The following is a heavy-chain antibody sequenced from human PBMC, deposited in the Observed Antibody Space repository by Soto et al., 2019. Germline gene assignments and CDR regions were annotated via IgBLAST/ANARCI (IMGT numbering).Heavy chain of an antibody. J-gene: IGHJ1*01. CDR3: ARDRNYYALGSYSHFKH. Sequence: ASVKVSCKASGYTFTGYYMHWVRQAPGQGPEWMGWINPNSGGTNYAQKFQGRVTMTRDTSISTAYMELSRLRSDDTAVYYCARDRNYYALGSYSHFKHWGQGTPVTVSS. CDR1: GYTFTGYY. V-gene: IGHV1-2*02. CDR2: INPNSGGT. D-gene: IGHD3-10*01.